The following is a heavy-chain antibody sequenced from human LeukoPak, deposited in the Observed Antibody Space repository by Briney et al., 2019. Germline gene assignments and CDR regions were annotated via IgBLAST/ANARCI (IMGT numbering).Heavy chain of an antibody. CDR3: ARGGYSYLGYYFDY. CDR1: GGSFSGYY. CDR2: INHSGST. D-gene: IGHD5-18*01. J-gene: IGHJ4*02. V-gene: IGHV4-34*01. Sequence: PSETLSLTCAVHGGSFSGYYWSWIRQPPGKGLEWIGEINHSGSTNYNPSLKSRVTISVDTSKNQFSLKLSSVTAADTAVYYCARGGYSYLGYYFDYWGQGTLVTVSS.